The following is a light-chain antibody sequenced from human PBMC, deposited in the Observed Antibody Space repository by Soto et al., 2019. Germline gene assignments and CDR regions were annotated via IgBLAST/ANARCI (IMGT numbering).Light chain of an antibody. CDR3: QQYAGSPRT. V-gene: IGKV3-20*01. J-gene: IGKJ1*01. Sequence: EIVLTQSPGTLSLSPGERATLSCRASQSVSSRSLAWYQQKPGQAPRLLISDASNRAADIPDRFSGSGSGTDFTLTINRLEPEDFAVYYCQQYAGSPRTLGQGTKVEIK. CDR1: QSVSSRS. CDR2: DAS.